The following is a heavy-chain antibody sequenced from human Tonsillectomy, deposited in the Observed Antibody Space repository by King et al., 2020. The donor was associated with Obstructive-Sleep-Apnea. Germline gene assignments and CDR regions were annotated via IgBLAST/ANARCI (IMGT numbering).Heavy chain of an antibody. CDR1: GFTFGDYA. CDR3: SRDGSYGSGSLTNWFDP. D-gene: IGHD3-10*01. J-gene: IGHJ5*02. V-gene: IGHV3-49*03. Sequence: VQLVESGGGLVQPGRFLRLSCIGSGFTFGDYAMSWFRQAPGKGLEWVGFVRSKPYGGTTDYAASVKGRFAISRDDSKSIAYLQMDSLKTEDTALYYCSRDGSYGSGSLTNWFDPWGQGTLVTVS. CDR2: VRSKPYGGTT.